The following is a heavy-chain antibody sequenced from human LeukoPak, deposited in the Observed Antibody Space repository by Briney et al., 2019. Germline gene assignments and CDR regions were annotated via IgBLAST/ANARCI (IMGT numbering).Heavy chain of an antibody. D-gene: IGHD1-26*01. CDR3: ARLGGSHPRLYYYYYYMDV. V-gene: IGHV3-48*03. J-gene: IGHJ6*03. Sequence: PGGSLRLSCAASGFTFSSYEMNWVRQAPGKGLEWVSYISSSGSTIYYADPVKGRFTISRDNAKNSLYLQMNSLRAEDTAVYYCARLGGSHPRLYYYYYYMDVWGKGTTVTVSS. CDR1: GFTFSSYE. CDR2: ISSSGSTI.